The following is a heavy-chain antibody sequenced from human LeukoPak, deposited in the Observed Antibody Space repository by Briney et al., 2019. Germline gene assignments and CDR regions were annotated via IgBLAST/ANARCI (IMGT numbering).Heavy chain of an antibody. CDR3: ARWCTNGVCYNGEVAYYYMDV. CDR2: ISSSSSYI. J-gene: IGHJ6*03. D-gene: IGHD2-8*01. V-gene: IGHV3-21*01. CDR1: GFTFSSYS. Sequence: PGGSLRLSCAASGFTFSSYSMNWVRQAPGKGLEWVSSISSSSSYIYYADSVKGRFTISRDNAKNSLYLQMNSLRAEDTAVYYCARWCTNGVCYNGEVAYYYMDVWGKGTTVTVSS.